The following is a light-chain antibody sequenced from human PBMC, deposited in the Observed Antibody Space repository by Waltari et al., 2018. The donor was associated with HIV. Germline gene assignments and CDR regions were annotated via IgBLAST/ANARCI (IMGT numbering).Light chain of an antibody. CDR2: RDS. CDR1: KLGDKY. J-gene: IGLJ2*01. V-gene: IGLV3-1*01. CDR3: QAWDSSTAV. Sequence: SYELTQPPSVSVSPGQTASITCSGDKLGDKYACWYQQKPGQSPVLVIYRDSKRPSGMPERVSGANAGNTATLTISGTQAMEEADYYCQAWDSSTAVFGGGTKLTVL.